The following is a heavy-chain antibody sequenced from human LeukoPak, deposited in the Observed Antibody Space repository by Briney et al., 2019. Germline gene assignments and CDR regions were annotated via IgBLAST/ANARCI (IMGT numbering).Heavy chain of an antibody. CDR2: IKQDGSER. CDR3: ARVFGAYDSIDC. V-gene: IGHV3-7*01. CDR1: GFSMSGYW. Sequence: GGSLRLSCAASGFSMSGYWMSWVRQTPGKGLEWVANIKQDGSERHYADSVKGRFTISRDNAQNSLYLQMNSLRAEETAVYYCARVFGAYDSIDCWGQGTLVTVS. J-gene: IGHJ4*02. D-gene: IGHD5-12*01.